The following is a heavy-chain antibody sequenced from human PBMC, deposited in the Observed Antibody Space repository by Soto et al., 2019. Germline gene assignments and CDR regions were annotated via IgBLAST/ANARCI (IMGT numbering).Heavy chain of an antibody. CDR2: IIPIFGTA. V-gene: IGHV1-69*01. J-gene: IGHJ4*02. CDR3: ARDGGDYVSWGVSFDY. Sequence: QVQLVQSGAEVQKPGSSVKVSCKASGGTFSSYAISWVRQAPGQGLEWMGGIIPIFGTANYAQKFQGRVTITADESTSTAYMELSSLRSEDTAVYYCARDGGDYVSWGVSFDYWGQGTLVTVSS. D-gene: IGHD2-21*02. CDR1: GGTFSSYA.